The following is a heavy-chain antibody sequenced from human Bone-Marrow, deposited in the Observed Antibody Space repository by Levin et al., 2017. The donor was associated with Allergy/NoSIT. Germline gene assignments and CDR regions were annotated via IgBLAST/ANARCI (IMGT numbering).Heavy chain of an antibody. Sequence: SETLFLTCTVSGGSITSSTYYWGWVRQPPGKGLEWIGSIYYSGSTYYNPSLKSRITISVDTSKNQFSLKLSSVTAADTAVYYCARRLGDSSGWYNWFDPWGQGTLVTVSS. CDR3: ARRLGDSSGWYNWFDP. V-gene: IGHV4-39*07. D-gene: IGHD6-19*01. CDR2: IYYSGST. CDR1: GGSITSSTYY. J-gene: IGHJ5*02.